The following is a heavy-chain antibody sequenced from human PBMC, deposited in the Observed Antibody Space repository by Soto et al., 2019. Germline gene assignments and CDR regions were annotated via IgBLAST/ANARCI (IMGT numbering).Heavy chain of an antibody. CDR3: AREGHSHNYYYFGMDV. Sequence: EVQLVESGGGLVQPGGSLRLSCAASGFTVSSNYMSWVRQAPGKGLEWVSVIYSGGSTYYADSVKGRFTISRDNSKNTLYLQMNSLRAEDTAVYYCAREGHSHNYYYFGMDVWGQGTTVTVSS. D-gene: IGHD2-21*01. J-gene: IGHJ6*02. V-gene: IGHV3-66*01. CDR2: IYSGGST. CDR1: GFTVSSNY.